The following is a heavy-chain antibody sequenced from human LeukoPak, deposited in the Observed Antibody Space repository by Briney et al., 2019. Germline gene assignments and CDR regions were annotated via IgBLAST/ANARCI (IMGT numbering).Heavy chain of an antibody. CDR2: IYTSGST. D-gene: IGHD6-19*01. V-gene: IGHV4-4*07. CDR1: GGSISSYY. CDR3: ARDERLWISSGWNNWFDP. J-gene: IGHJ5*02. Sequence: PSETLSLTCTVSGGSISSYYWSWIRQPAGKGLEWIGRIYTSGSTNYNPSLKSRVTMSVDTSKNQFSLKLSSVTAADTAVYYCARDERLWISSGWNNWFDPWGQGTLVTVSS.